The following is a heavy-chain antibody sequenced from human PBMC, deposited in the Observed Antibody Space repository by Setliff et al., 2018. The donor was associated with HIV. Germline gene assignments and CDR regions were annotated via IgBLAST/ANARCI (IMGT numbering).Heavy chain of an antibody. CDR1: GFTFSSYA. Sequence: GGSLRLSCAASGFTFSSYAMHWVRQAPGKGLEWVANINQNGREKYYVDSVKGRFTISRDNAKNSLSLQMNSLRGEDTAVYYCAGSRGYFVKADWGQGTLVTVSS. D-gene: IGHD3-22*01. CDR3: AGSRGYFVKAD. CDR2: INQNGREK. V-gene: IGHV3-7*01. J-gene: IGHJ4*02.